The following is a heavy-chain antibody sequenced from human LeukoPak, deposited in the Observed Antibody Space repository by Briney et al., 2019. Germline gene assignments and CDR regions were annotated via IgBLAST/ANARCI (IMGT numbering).Heavy chain of an antibody. J-gene: IGHJ4*02. CDR3: ARHDNHYYDSSGYYSKDY. CDR2: IDPSDSYT. D-gene: IGHD3-22*01. V-gene: IGHV5-10-1*01. CDR1: GYSFTSYW. Sequence: GESLQISCKGSGYSFTSYWISWVRQMPGKGLEWMGRIDPSDSYTNYSPSFQGHVTISADKSISTAYLQWSSLKASDTAMYYCARHDNHYYDSSGYYSKDYWGQGTLVTVSS.